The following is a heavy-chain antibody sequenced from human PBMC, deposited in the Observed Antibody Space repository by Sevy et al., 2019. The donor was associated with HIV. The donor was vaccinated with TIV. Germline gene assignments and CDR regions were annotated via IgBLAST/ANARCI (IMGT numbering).Heavy chain of an antibody. V-gene: IGHV3-48*01. J-gene: IGHJ4*02. Sequence: GGSLRLSCAASGFIFSNYYMTWVRQAPGKGLEWVSYISDRSDTISYADSVKGRFTISRDNAKNALYLQMSSLRGEETAVYYCARVRDRYCSGGSCYYGYFFDYWGQGTLVTVSS. D-gene: IGHD2-15*01. CDR2: ISDRSDTI. CDR1: GFIFSNYY. CDR3: ARVRDRYCSGGSCYYGYFFDY.